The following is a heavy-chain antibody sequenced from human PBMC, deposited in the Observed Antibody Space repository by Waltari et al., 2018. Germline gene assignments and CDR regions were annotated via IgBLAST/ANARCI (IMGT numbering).Heavy chain of an antibody. V-gene: IGHV3-74*01. CDR3: ARDYYYSIDY. Sequence: EVQLVESGGGLVQPGGSLRRSCAAYGFDFGSYWMNWVRQAPGKGLVWVSRIVRDGSITSYADSVKGRFTISRDNAKNTLYLQMNSLRDEDTAVYYCARDYYYSIDYWGQGTVVTVSS. D-gene: IGHD3-10*01. CDR2: IVRDGSIT. J-gene: IGHJ4*02. CDR1: GFDFGSYW.